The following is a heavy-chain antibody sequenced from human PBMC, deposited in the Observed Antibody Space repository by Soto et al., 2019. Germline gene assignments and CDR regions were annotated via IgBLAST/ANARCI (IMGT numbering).Heavy chain of an antibody. Sequence: EVQLVESGGGLVQPGGSLRPACAASGFTFSRHWMHWVRQAPGTGLVWVSRIDSYGSSTHYADSVKGRFTISRDNAKNTLYLPMNSLRAEDTAVYYCASPVVPAAMGGPYFYGIDVWGQGTTVTVSS. CDR2: IDSYGSST. J-gene: IGHJ6*02. CDR3: ASPVVPAAMGGPYFYGIDV. D-gene: IGHD2-2*01. CDR1: GFTFSRHW. V-gene: IGHV3-74*01.